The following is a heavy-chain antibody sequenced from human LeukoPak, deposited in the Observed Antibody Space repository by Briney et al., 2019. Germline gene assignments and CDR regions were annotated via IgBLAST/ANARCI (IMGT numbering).Heavy chain of an antibody. V-gene: IGHV3-23*01. CDR2: ISGSGGST. CDR3: AKGPTIFGVVIMEAEYFQH. Sequence: GGSLRLSCAASGFTFSSYAMSWVRQAPGKGLEWVSAISGSGGSTYYADSVKGRFTISRDNSKNTLYLQMNSLRAEDTAVYYCAKGPTIFGVVIMEAEYFQHWGQGTLVTVSS. D-gene: IGHD3-3*01. J-gene: IGHJ1*01. CDR1: GFTFSSYA.